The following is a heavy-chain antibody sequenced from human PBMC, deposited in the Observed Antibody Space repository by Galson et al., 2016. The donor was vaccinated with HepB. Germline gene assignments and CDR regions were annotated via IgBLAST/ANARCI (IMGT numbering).Heavy chain of an antibody. CDR1: GFTFSSYT. D-gene: IGHD5-12*01. Sequence: SLRLSCAASGFTFSSYTMNWVRQAPGKGLEWVSYISSTSSTIYYADSVKGRFTISRDNAKNSLYLQMNSLRDEDTAVYYCMSYRDDYLRGGDWGQGTLVTVSS. J-gene: IGHJ4*02. V-gene: IGHV3-48*02. CDR3: MSYRDDYLRGGD. CDR2: ISSTSSTI.